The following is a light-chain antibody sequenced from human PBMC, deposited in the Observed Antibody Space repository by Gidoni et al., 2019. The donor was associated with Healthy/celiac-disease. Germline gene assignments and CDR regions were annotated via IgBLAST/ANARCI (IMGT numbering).Light chain of an antibody. Sequence: EIVLTQSTGTLSLSPGERAALACRASQSVRSSYLAWYQQKPGQAPRRLIYGASSRATGIPARFSGIGSGPDFTLTISLLEPEDFAVYYCQQYGSSPLFTFGPGTKVDIK. V-gene: IGKV3-20*01. CDR3: QQYGSSPLFT. CDR2: GAS. J-gene: IGKJ3*01. CDR1: QSVRSSY.